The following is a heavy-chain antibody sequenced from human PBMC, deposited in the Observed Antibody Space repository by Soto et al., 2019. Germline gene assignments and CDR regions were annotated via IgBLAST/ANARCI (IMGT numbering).Heavy chain of an antibody. V-gene: IGHV3-9*01. CDR1: GFTFDDYA. J-gene: IGHJ4*02. CDR3: AKDMFGSSGLFYFDY. CDR2: ISWNSGSI. D-gene: IGHD6-19*01. Sequence: HPGGSLRLSCAASGFTFDDYAMHWVRQAPGKGLEWVSGISWNSGSIGYADSVKGRFTISRDNAKNSLYLQMNSLRAEDTALYYCAKDMFGSSGLFYFDYWGQGTLVTVSS.